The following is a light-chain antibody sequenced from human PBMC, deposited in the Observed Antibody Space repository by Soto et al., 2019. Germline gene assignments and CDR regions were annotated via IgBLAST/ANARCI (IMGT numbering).Light chain of an antibody. CDR1: QSVTHSF. CDR2: DAS. J-gene: IGKJ3*01. Sequence: EIVVTQSPGTLSLSPGERGTLSCRASQSVTHSFLAWYQQKPGQAPRLLIYDASSRDTGIPDRFSGSGSGPDFTLTTSRMETEDFAVYYCLKHSSLPNTFCPGTRMDLK. CDR3: LKHSSLPNT. V-gene: IGKV3-20*01.